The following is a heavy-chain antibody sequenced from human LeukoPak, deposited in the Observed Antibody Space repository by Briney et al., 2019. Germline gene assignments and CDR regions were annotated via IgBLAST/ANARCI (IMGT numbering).Heavy chain of an antibody. Sequence: TGGSLRLSCAACGFTFSSYSMNWVRQAPGKGLEWVSSISGSGTYMYYADSVKGRFAISRENARNSLFLQMDALRDEDTAVYFCATDLSSFGYGNFDYWGQGTLVTVSS. J-gene: IGHJ4*02. D-gene: IGHD5-12*01. CDR3: ATDLSSFGYGNFDY. CDR2: ISGSGTYM. V-gene: IGHV3-21*01. CDR1: GFTFSSYS.